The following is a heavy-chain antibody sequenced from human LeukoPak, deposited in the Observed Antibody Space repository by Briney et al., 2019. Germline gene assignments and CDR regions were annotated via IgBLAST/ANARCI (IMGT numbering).Heavy chain of an antibody. Sequence: PSETLSLTCTVSGYSISSGYYWGWIRQPPGKGLEWIGSIYHSGSTYYNPSLKSRVTISVDTSKNQFSLKLSSVTAADTAVYYCARDWSYYDSSGYYGWFDPWGQGTLVTVSS. V-gene: IGHV4-38-2*02. CDR3: ARDWSYYDSSGYYGWFDP. J-gene: IGHJ5*02. D-gene: IGHD3-22*01. CDR2: IYHSGST. CDR1: GYSISSGYY.